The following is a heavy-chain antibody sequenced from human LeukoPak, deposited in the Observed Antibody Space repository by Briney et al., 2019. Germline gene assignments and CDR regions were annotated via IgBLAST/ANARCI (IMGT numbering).Heavy chain of an antibody. D-gene: IGHD3-10*01. CDR2: MSYDGYNK. J-gene: IGHJ4*02. Sequence: GRSLTLSCAASGFTFSSYAMHWVRQAPGKGLEWVAVMSYDGYNKYYADSVRGRFTISRDNSKNTLFLQMNSLRAEDTAVYYCARDFSGSSRVDYWGQGTLSPSPQ. CDR1: GFTFSSYA. CDR3: ARDFSGSSRVDY. V-gene: IGHV3-30-3*01.